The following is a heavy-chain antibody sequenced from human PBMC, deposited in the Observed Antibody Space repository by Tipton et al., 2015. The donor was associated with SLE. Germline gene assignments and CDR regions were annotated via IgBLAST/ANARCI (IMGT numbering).Heavy chain of an antibody. CDR3: ARQQRFNWYFDY. Sequence: SLRLSCAASGFTFRNAWMSWVRQPPGKGLEWTGSIYISGSSNYNPSLKSRVTISLDTSKNQFSLKLSSVTAADTAVYYCARQQRFNWYFDYWGQGALVTVSS. CDR1: GFTFRNAW. V-gene: IGHV4-4*02. D-gene: IGHD1-20*01. J-gene: IGHJ4*02. CDR2: IYISGSS.